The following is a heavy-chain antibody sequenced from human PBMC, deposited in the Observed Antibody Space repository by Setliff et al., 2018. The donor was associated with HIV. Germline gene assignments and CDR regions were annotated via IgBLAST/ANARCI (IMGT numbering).Heavy chain of an antibody. D-gene: IGHD3-22*01. V-gene: IGHV3-33*01. CDR1: GFGFSSYA. J-gene: IGHJ4*02. Sequence: GGSLRLSCAASGFGFSSYAMHWVRQAPGKGLEWVAVLWLDGSNEYYSDSVKGRFTISRDNSKNTLYLQMNSLRAEDTAVYYCARDAYYYDSSGYKDYWGQGTLVTSPQ. CDR3: ARDAYYYDSSGYKDY. CDR2: LWLDGSNE.